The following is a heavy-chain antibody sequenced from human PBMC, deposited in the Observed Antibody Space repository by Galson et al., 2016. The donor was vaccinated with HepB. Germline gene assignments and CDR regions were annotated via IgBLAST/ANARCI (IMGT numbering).Heavy chain of an antibody. CDR2: ITSSGDYI. V-gene: IGHV3-21*01. CDR3: ARESTAAAAHFDY. J-gene: IGHJ4*02. CDR1: GLPLRSYT. Sequence: SLRLSCAVSGLPLRSYTMHWVRQAPERGLEWVSSITSSGDYIFYRDSVKGRFTVSRDNGRNSLYLQMNSLTAEDTAIYYCARESTAAAAHFDYWGQGTLVTVSS. D-gene: IGHD2-2*01.